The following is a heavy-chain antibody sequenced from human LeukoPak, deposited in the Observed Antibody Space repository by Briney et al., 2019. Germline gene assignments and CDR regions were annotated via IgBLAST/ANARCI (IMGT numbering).Heavy chain of an antibody. CDR1: GFTFTGYY. J-gene: IGHJ4*02. D-gene: IGHD6-13*01. CDR2: INLNSGGT. Sequence: ASVKVSCKASGFTFTGYYIHWVRRAPGQGLEWMGWINLNSGGTNCAQKFQGWVTMTRDTSISTAYMELSRLRSDDTAVYYCARAIAPTTPCDYWGQGTLVTVSS. CDR3: ARAIAPTTPCDY. V-gene: IGHV1-2*04.